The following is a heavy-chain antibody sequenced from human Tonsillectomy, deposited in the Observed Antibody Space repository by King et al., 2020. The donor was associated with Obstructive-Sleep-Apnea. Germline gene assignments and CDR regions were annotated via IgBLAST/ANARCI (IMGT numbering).Heavy chain of an antibody. CDR3: ASDGAYSGYEYWYFDL. CDR1: GFTFSNYA. D-gene: IGHD5-12*01. CDR2: ISGSGDIT. J-gene: IGHJ2*01. V-gene: IGHV3-23*04. Sequence: EVQLVESGGGLVQPGGSLRLSCAASGFTFSNYAMSWVRQAPGKGLEWVSSISGSGDITYYADSVKGRFTISRDNSKNTLYLQMNTLRAGDTAVYYCASDGAYSGYEYWYFDLWGRGTLVTVSS.